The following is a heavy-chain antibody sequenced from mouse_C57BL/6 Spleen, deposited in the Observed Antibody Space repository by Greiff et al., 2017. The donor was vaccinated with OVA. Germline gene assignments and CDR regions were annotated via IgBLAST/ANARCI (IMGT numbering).Heavy chain of an antibody. CDR2: IYPGSGST. V-gene: IGHV1-55*01. J-gene: IGHJ2*01. CDR1: GYTFTSYW. Sequence: QVQLQQSGAELVKPGASVKMSCKASGYTFTSYWITWVKQRPGQGLEWIGDIYPGSGSTNYNEKFKSKATLTVDTSSSTAYMQLSSLTSEDSAVYYCARSGYDYDWYFDYWGQGTTLTVSS. CDR3: ARSGYDYDWYFDY. D-gene: IGHD2-4*01.